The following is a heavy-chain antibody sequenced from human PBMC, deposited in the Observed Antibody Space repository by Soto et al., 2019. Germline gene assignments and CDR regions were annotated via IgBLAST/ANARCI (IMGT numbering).Heavy chain of an antibody. Sequence: GESLKISCKGSGYSFSTCWIGWVRQMPGKGLEWMGIIYPGDSETTYSPSFQGQVTFSVDKSINTAYLQWNSLKASDTAMYYCARRAYCTSSALYNWFDSWGQGTLVTVSS. CDR3: ARRAYCTSSALYNWFDS. V-gene: IGHV5-51*01. CDR1: GYSFSTCW. D-gene: IGHD6-6*01. J-gene: IGHJ5*01. CDR2: IYPGDSET.